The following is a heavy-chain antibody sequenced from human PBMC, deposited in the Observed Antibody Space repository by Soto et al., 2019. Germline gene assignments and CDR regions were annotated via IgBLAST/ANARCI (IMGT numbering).Heavy chain of an antibody. CDR1: GGSVNSVSYY. D-gene: IGHD6-13*01. V-gene: IGHV4-39*01. J-gene: IGHJ5*02. Sequence: SETLSLTCTVSGGSVNSVSYYWGWVRQPPGKGLEWIGSVYRDGSTFNNPSLKSRLTISVDTSKSQFSLKLSSVTAADTAVYYCARQTSSSWPNWFDPWGQGTLVTVSS. CDR3: ARQTSSSWPNWFDP. CDR2: VYRDGST.